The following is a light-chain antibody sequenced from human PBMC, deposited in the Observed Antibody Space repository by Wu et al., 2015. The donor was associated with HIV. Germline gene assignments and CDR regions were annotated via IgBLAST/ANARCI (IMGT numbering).Light chain of an antibody. Sequence: DIQMTQSPSSLSASVGDRVTITCRASQGIGNYLAWYQQKPGKAPKMLIYSASTLESGVPSRFSGSGSGTDFTLTISSLQPEDVASYYCQNYHNAPXRSTFGGRTEGGD. V-gene: IGKV1-27*01. J-gene: IGKJ4*02. CDR1: QGIGNY. CDR3: QNYHNAPXRST. CDR2: SAS.